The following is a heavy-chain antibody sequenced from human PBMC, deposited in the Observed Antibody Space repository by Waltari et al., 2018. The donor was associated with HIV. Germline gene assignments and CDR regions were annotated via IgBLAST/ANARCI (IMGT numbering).Heavy chain of an antibody. D-gene: IGHD3-16*02. V-gene: IGHV3-48*03. CDR3: ARDDLIVRRPFGI. CDR2: ISSNGGAI. J-gene: IGHJ3*02. CDR1: GFALYPSE. Sequence: DVQLVDSGGELVEIGGYLRTSCAGSGFALYPSEMNWVGQALGKGLEWIADISSNGGAIHYADSVRGRFTISRDNAKSSLYLQMNSLRGEDTAIYYCARDDLIVRRPFGIWGQGTMVTV.